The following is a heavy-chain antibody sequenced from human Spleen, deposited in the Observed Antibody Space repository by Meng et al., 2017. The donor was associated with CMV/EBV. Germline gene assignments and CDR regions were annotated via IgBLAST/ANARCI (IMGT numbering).Heavy chain of an antibody. Sequence: ASVKVSCKASGGTFSTYVVNWVRQAPGQGLEWMGCINPNSGGTNYAQKFQGRVTMTRDTSISTAYMELSRVRSDDTAVFYCARRGSYGSGSYFDFWGQGTLVTVSS. V-gene: IGHV1-2*02. CDR1: GGTFSTYV. J-gene: IGHJ4*02. CDR3: ARRGSYGSGSYFDF. D-gene: IGHD3-10*01. CDR2: INPNSGGT.